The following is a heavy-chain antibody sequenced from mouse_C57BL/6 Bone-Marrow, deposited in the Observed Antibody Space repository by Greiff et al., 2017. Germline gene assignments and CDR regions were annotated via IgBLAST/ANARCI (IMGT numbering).Heavy chain of an antibody. CDR1: GYTFTSYW. CDR3: ARKITTVVSHYYAMDY. J-gene: IGHJ4*01. CDR2: IHPNSGST. V-gene: IGHV1-64*01. Sequence: QVQLKQSGAELVKPGASVKLSCKASGYTFTSYWMHWVKQRPGQGLEWIGMIHPNSGSTNYNEKFKSKATLTVDKSSSTAYMQLSSLTSEDSAVYYCARKITTVVSHYYAMDYWGQGTSVTVSS. D-gene: IGHD1-1*01.